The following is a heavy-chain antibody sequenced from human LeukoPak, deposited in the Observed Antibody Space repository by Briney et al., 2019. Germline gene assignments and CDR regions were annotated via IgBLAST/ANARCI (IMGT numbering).Heavy chain of an antibody. CDR1: GYTFTGYY. V-gene: IGHV1-2*02. J-gene: IGHJ4*02. Sequence: ASVKVSCKASGYTFTGYYMHWVRQAPGQGLEWMGWINPNSGGTNYAQKFQGRVTMTRDTSISTAYMELSRLRSDDTALYYCAKAQPNSSPGFDYWGQGTLVTVSS. CDR3: AKAQPNSSPGFDY. D-gene: IGHD3-22*01. CDR2: INPNSGGT.